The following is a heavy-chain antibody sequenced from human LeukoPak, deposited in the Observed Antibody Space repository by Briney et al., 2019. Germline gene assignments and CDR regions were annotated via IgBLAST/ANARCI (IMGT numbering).Heavy chain of an antibody. CDR2: ISYDGSDK. Sequence: PGGSLRLSCAASGFTFGSYGMHWVRQAPGKGLEWVAVISYDGSDKYYADSVKGRFTISRDNSKNTLYLQMNSLRAEDTAVYYCAKDGDYYYMDVWGKGTTVTVSS. CDR1: GFTFGSYG. D-gene: IGHD3-16*01. J-gene: IGHJ6*03. V-gene: IGHV3-30*18. CDR3: AKDGDYYYMDV.